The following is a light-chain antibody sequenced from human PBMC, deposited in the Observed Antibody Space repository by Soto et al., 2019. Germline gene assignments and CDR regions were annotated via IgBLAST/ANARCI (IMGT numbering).Light chain of an antibody. V-gene: IGKV1-39*01. Sequence: DIQMTQSPSSLSASVGDRVTITCRTSQSISSYLNWYQQKPGKAPKLLIYAASSLQSGVPSSFSGSVSGTDFTLTISSLQPEDFATYYCQQSYSTPHTFGQGTKLEIK. CDR2: AAS. CDR3: QQSYSTPHT. CDR1: QSISSY. J-gene: IGKJ2*01.